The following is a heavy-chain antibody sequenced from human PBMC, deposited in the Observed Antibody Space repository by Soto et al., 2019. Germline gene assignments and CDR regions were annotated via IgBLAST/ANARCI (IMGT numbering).Heavy chain of an antibody. CDR1: GFTFSSYS. D-gene: IGHD3-10*01. V-gene: IGHV3-21*01. CDR3: ARDGGSVRVRGVIAVAKPYYYYGMDV. Sequence: GSLRLSCAASGFTFSSYSMNWVRQAPGKGLEWVSSISSSSSYIYYADSVKGRFTISRDNAKNSLYLQMNSLRAEDTAVYYCARDGGSVRVRGVIAVAKPYYYYGMDVWGQGTTVTVSS. J-gene: IGHJ6*02. CDR2: ISSSSSYI.